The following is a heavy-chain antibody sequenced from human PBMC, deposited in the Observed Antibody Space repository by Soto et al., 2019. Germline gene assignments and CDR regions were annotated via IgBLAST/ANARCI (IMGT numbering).Heavy chain of an antibody. V-gene: IGHV1-24*01. D-gene: IGHD3-3*01. CDR3: AADITIFGVVNPYYYYGMDV. J-gene: IGHJ6*02. CDR2: FDPEDGET. Sequence: AASVKVSFKVSGYTLTELSMHWLRQAPGKGLEWMGGFDPEDGETIYAQKLQGRVTMTEDTSTDTAYMELSSLRSEDTAVYYCAADITIFGVVNPYYYYGMDVWGQGTTVTVSS. CDR1: GYTLTELS.